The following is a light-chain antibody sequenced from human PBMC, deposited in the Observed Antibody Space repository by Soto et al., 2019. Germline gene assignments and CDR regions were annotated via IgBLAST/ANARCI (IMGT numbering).Light chain of an antibody. J-gene: IGKJ4*01. CDR3: QQTTSFPLT. Sequence: DIQMTQSPSFVSASVGDRVTITCRASQGISSWLAWYQHKPGRAPKPLIHAASSLESGVPPRFSGSGSGTDFTLTISSLQPEDFATYYCQQTTSFPLTFGGGTKVEIK. V-gene: IGKV1-12*01. CDR1: QGISSW. CDR2: AAS.